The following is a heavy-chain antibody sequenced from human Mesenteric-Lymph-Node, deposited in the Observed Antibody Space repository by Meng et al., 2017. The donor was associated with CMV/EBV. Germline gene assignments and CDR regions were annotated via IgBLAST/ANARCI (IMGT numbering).Heavy chain of an antibody. CDR2: ISAGGSST. CDR3: ARESQYCSGTTCYEGLYGMDI. CDR1: GYSISSCY. V-gene: IGHV3-23*01. Sequence: ETLSLTCTVSGYSISSCYYWGWIRQPPGKGLEWVSSISAGGSSTSHADSVKGRFTISRDNSKNTLFLQMNSLRVEDSAIYYCARESQYCSGTTCYEGLYGMDIWGQGTTVTVSS. J-gene: IGHJ6*02. D-gene: IGHD2-15*01.